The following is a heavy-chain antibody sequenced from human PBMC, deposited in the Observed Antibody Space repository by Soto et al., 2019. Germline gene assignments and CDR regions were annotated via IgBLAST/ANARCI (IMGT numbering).Heavy chain of an antibody. CDR3: ARDLGVTGTTPGMDV. D-gene: IGHD1-7*01. Sequence: GGSLRLSCAASGFTFSSYSMNWVRQAPGKGLEWVSSISSSSSYIYYADSVKGRFTISRDNSKNTLYLQMNSLRAEDTAVYYCARDLGVTGTTPGMDVWGQGTTVTVSS. CDR2: ISSSSSYI. V-gene: IGHV3-21*04. CDR1: GFTFSSYS. J-gene: IGHJ6*02.